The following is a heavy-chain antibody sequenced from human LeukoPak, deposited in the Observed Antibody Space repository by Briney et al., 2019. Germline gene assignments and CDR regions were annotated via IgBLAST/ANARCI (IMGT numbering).Heavy chain of an antibody. CDR2: ISSSSSYI. CDR3: ARSRTMVRGVITRHDAFDI. J-gene: IGHJ3*02. V-gene: IGHV3-21*01. D-gene: IGHD3-10*01. Sequence: GGSLRLSCAASGFTFSSYSMNWVRQAPGKGLEWVSSISSSSSYIYYADSAKGRFTISRDNAKNSLYLQMNSLRAEDTAVYYCARSRTMVRGVITRHDAFDIWGQGTMVTVSS. CDR1: GFTFSSYS.